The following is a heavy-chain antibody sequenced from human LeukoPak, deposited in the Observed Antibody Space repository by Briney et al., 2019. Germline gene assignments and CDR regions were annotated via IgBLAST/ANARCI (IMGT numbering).Heavy chain of an antibody. CDR3: ARAREDWN. CDR1: GFTFSSYS. J-gene: IGHJ4*02. D-gene: IGHD1-26*01. CDR2: ISSSSTI. V-gene: IGHV3-48*01. Sequence: GGSLRLSCAASGFTFSSYSMNWVRQAPGKGLEWVSYISSSSTIYYADSVKGRFTISRDNAKNSLYLQMNSLGAEDTAVYYCARAREDWNWGQGTLVTVSS.